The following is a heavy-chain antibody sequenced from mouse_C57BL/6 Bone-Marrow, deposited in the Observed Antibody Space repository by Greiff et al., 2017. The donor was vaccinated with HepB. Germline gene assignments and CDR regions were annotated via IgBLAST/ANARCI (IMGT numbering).Heavy chain of an antibody. D-gene: IGHD2-14*01. CDR2: ISYDGSN. CDR1: GYSITSGYY. V-gene: IGHV3-6*01. J-gene: IGHJ4*01. CDR3: ARERGYPIFPMDY. Sequence: EVQLQESGPGLVKPSQSLSLTCSVTGYSITSGYYWNWIRQFPGNKLEWMGYISYDGSNNYNPSLKNRISITRDTSKNQFFLKLNSVTTEDTATYYCARERGYPIFPMDYWGQGTSVTVSS.